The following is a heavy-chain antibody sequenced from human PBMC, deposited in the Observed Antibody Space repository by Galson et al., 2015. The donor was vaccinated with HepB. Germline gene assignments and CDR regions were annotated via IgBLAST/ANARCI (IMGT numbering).Heavy chain of an antibody. CDR3: AKTSSSWYSGWYFDL. Sequence: SLRLSCAASGFTFSSYGMHWVRQAPGKGLEWVAVISYDGSNKYYADSVKGRFTISRDNSKNTLYLQMNSLRAEDTAVYYCAKTSSSWYSGWYFDLWGRGTLVTVSS. V-gene: IGHV3-30*18. CDR2: ISYDGSNK. J-gene: IGHJ2*01. CDR1: GFTFSSYG. D-gene: IGHD6-13*01.